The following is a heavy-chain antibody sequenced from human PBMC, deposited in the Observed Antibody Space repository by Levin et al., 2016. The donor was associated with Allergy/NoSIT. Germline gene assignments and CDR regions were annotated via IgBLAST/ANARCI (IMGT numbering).Heavy chain of an antibody. Sequence: WVRQAPGQGLEWMGGIIPILGIANYAQKFQGRVTITADESTSTAYMELSSLRSEDTAVYYCARVKPTYYYDSSGYIGAFDIWGQGTMVTVSS. V-gene: IGHV1-69*10. CDR3: ARVKPTYYYDSSGYIGAFDI. J-gene: IGHJ3*02. CDR2: IIPILGIA. D-gene: IGHD3-22*01.